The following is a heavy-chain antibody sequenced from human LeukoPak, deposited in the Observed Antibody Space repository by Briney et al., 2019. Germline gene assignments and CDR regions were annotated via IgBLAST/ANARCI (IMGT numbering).Heavy chain of an antibody. CDR2: IYHSGST. V-gene: IGHV4-4*02. CDR1: GGSISSSNW. D-gene: IGHD1-7*01. Sequence: KSSETLSLTCAVSGGSISSSNWWSWVRQPPGKGLEWIGEIYHSGSTNYNPSLKSRVTISVDKSKNQFSLKLSSVTAADTAVYYCARDPTVSGTTPSFDYWGQGTLVTVSS. J-gene: IGHJ4*02. CDR3: ARDPTVSGTTPSFDY.